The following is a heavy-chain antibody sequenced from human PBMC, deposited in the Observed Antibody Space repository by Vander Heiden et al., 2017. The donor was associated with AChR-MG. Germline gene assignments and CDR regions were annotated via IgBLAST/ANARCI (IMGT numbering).Heavy chain of an antibody. CDR2: ISSSSSYI. CDR3: ARGGYSYGRGFDP. Sequence: EVQLVESGGGLVKPGGSLRLSCAASGFTFSSYSMNWVRQAPGKGLEWVSSISSSSSYIYYADSVKGRFTISRDNAKNLLYLQMNSLRAEDTAVYYCARGGYSYGRGFDPWGQGTLVTVSS. CDR1: GFTFSSYS. J-gene: IGHJ5*02. D-gene: IGHD5-18*01. V-gene: IGHV3-21*01.